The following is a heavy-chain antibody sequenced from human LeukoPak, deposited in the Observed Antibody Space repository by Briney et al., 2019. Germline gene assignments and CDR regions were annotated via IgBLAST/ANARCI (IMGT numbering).Heavy chain of an antibody. D-gene: IGHD2-2*01. CDR3: AKAPPAILGYYSYYMDV. J-gene: IGHJ6*03. V-gene: IGHV3-23*01. Sequence: GGSLRLSCAASGFTFSNYAVSWVRQAPGKGLEWVSTISVTVSNTYYANSVKGRFTISRDNSKNTLFLQMNSLRADDTAVYYCAKAPPAILGYYSYYMDVWGKGTTVTVSS. CDR2: ISVTVSNT. CDR1: GFTFSNYA.